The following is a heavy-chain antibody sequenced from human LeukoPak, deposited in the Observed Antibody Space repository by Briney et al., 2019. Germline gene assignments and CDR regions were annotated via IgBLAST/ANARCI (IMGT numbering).Heavy chain of an antibody. J-gene: IGHJ4*02. CDR2: ISGGGETT. V-gene: IGHV3-48*03. Sequence: GGSLRLSCEASKFTFSSYEMNWVRQAPGKGLEWVSYISGGGETTYYAESVKGRFTISRDNAKSFLYLQLSGLRAEDTVVYYCARSGSFFDYWGQGTLVTVSS. D-gene: IGHD1-26*01. CDR1: KFTFSSYE. CDR3: ARSGSFFDY.